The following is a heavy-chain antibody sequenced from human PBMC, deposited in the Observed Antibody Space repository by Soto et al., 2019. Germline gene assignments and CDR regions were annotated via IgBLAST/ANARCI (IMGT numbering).Heavy chain of an antibody. V-gene: IGHV1-3*01. CDR2: INPDNGNT. D-gene: IGHD2-15*01. CDR1: GYTLTRYN. J-gene: IGHJ5*02. Sequence: GAPGKVSCKGFGYTLTRYNIKWGRQGPGQRLEWMGWINPDNGNTKSSQKFQDRVIITRDTSASTAYMDLSSLRSEDTAVYYCARGIATGQLDPWGQGTLVTVSS. CDR3: ARGIATGQLDP.